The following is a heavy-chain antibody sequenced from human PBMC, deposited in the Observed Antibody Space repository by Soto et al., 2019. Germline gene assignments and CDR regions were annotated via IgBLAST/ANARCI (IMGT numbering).Heavy chain of an antibody. CDR1: GGSFSGYY. Sequence: SETLSLTCAVYGGSFSGYYWSWIRQPPGKGLEWIGEINHSGSTNYNPSLKSRVTISVDTSKNQFSLKLSSVTAADTAVYYCARRPPSGWVDYWGQGTLVTVSS. J-gene: IGHJ4*02. CDR3: ARRPPSGWVDY. CDR2: INHSGST. V-gene: IGHV4-34*01. D-gene: IGHD6-19*01.